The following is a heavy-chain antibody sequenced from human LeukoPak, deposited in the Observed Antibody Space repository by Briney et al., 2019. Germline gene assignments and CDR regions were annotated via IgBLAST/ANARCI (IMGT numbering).Heavy chain of an antibody. Sequence: PSETLSLTCTVSGGSISSYYWSWIRQPPGKGLEWIGYIYYSGSTYYNPSLKSRVTISVDTSKNQFSLKLSSVTAADTAVYYCARQVGQQLVRNYFDYWGQGTLVTVSS. V-gene: IGHV4-59*04. CDR1: GGSISSYY. J-gene: IGHJ4*02. CDR2: IYYSGST. CDR3: ARQVGQQLVRNYFDY. D-gene: IGHD6-13*01.